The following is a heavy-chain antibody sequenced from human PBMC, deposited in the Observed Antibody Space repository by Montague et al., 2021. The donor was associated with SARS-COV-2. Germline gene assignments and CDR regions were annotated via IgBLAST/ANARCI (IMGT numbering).Heavy chain of an antibody. J-gene: IGHJ3*02. D-gene: IGHD6-19*01. Sequence: IYYSGSTYYNPSLKSRVTISVDTSKNQFSLKLSSVTAADTAVYCCARQENSSGWFKPDAFDIWCKGIRV. CDR2: IYYSGST. CDR3: ARQENSSGWFKPDAFDI. V-gene: IGHV4-39*01.